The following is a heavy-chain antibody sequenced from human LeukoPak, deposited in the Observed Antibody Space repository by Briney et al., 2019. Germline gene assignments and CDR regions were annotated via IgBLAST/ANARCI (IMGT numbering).Heavy chain of an antibody. D-gene: IGHD5-18*01. J-gene: IGHJ3*01. CDR3: ARGRGYNAFDF. V-gene: IGHV4-34*01. CDR1: GESLSGFY. CDR2: IDHIGRS. Sequence: SETRSLTCAVYGESLSGFYWTWIRQPPGKGLEWVGEIDHIGRSNYNPSLKSRVALSVDRSKNQFFLKLNSVTAADTAVYYCARGRGYNAFDFWGQGTMVTVSA.